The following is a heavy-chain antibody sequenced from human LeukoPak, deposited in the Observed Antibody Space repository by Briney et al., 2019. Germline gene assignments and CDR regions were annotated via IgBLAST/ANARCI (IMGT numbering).Heavy chain of an antibody. V-gene: IGHV1-2*02. Sequence: ASVKVSCKASGYTFTSYYMHWVRQAPGQGLEWMGWINPNSGGTNYAQKFQSRVTMTRDTSISTAYMELRSLRSDDTAVYYCARDDSSGYSAFDIWGQGTMVTVSS. CDR1: GYTFTSYY. CDR3: ARDDSSGYSAFDI. D-gene: IGHD3-22*01. CDR2: INPNSGGT. J-gene: IGHJ3*02.